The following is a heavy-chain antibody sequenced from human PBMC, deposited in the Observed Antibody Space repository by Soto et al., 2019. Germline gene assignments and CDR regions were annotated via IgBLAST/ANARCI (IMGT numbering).Heavy chain of an antibody. CDR3: VRDLDHGYTGNV. J-gene: IGHJ3*01. V-gene: IGHV4-30-2*01. CDR1: GGLVTRGGNT. CDR2: IYDSAVK. D-gene: IGHD5-18*01. Sequence: PSQTLRVTCSVSGGLVTRGGNTGRCVPQPAGKVLEWLGYIYDSAVKSYTPDLKSRVTLSLDRPNNQVSTKLRSVTAADTAVYFCVRDLDHGYTGNVWAHGRLVT.